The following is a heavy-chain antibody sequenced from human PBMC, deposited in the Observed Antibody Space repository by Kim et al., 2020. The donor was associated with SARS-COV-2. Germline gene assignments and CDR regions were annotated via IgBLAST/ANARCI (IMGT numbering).Heavy chain of an antibody. CDR1: GFTFSSYA. CDR2: ISGSGGST. CDR3: AKLVRYYDFWSGYQREKQTQGDDY. J-gene: IGHJ4*02. Sequence: GGSLRLSCAASGFTFSSYAMSWVRQAPGKGLEWVSAISGSGGSTYYADSVKGRFTISRDNSKNTLYLQMNSLRAEDTAVYYCAKLVRYYDFWSGYQREKQTQGDDYWGQGTLVTVSS. V-gene: IGHV3-23*01. D-gene: IGHD3-3*01.